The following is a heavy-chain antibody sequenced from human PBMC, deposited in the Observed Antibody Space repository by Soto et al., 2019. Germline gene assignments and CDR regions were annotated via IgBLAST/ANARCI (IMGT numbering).Heavy chain of an antibody. D-gene: IGHD3-22*01. J-gene: IGHJ3*02. CDR1: GYTFTSYG. CDR3: ARDWPYYYDSSGYYPDAFDI. Sequence: QVQLVQSGAEVKKPGASVKVSCKASGYTFTSYGISWVRQAPGKGLEWMGWISAYNGNTNYAQKLQGRVTMTTDTSTSTAYMELRSLRSYDTAVYYCARDWPYYYDSSGYYPDAFDIWGQGTMVTVSS. CDR2: ISAYNGNT. V-gene: IGHV1-18*01.